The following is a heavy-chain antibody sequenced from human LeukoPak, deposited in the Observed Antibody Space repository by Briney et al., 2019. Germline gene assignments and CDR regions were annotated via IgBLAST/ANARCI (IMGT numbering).Heavy chain of an antibody. D-gene: IGHD5-12*01. CDR1: GITFSTSW. J-gene: IGHJ1*01. V-gene: IGHV3-7*01. CDR3: VRGGYSFAY. Sequence: GGSLRLSCAASGITFSTSWMSWVRQAPGKGLEWVAKIKQDGSEQYYLDSVKGRFTISRDNAKNSLYLVMNSLRADDTAVYFCVRGGYSFAYWGQGTLVTVSS. CDR2: IKQDGSEQ.